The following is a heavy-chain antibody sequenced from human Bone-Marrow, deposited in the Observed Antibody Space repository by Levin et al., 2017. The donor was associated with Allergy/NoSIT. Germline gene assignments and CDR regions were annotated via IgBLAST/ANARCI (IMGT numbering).Heavy chain of an antibody. CDR2: MYYSGST. V-gene: IGHV4-31*03. CDR3: GRSYYDFWRGYPPPLGYMDV. CDR1: GASISSGGYY. D-gene: IGHD3-3*01. J-gene: IGHJ6*03. Sequence: PSETLSLTCTVSGASISSGGYYWTWIRQRPGKGLEWIGYMYYSGSTYYTPSLKSRVTMSVDTSKHQFSLKLSSVTAADTAVYYCGRSYYDFWRGYPPPLGYMDVWGKGTTVTVSS.